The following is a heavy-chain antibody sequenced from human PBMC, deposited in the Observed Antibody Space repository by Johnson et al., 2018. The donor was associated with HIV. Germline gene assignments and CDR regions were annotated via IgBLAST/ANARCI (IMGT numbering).Heavy chain of an antibody. CDR1: GFSFDDYG. CDR3: ARAVLVGPIPTDDAFDI. CDR2: INWNGGST. J-gene: IGHJ3*02. Sequence: VQLVESGGGAVRPGGSLRLSCAASGFSFDDYGMSWVRQAPGRGLEWISGINWNGGSTGYADSVKGRFHISRDNAKNSLYLQMNSLREEDTALYYCARAVLVGPIPTDDAFDIWGQGTMVTVSS. V-gene: IGHV3-20*04. D-gene: IGHD1-26*01.